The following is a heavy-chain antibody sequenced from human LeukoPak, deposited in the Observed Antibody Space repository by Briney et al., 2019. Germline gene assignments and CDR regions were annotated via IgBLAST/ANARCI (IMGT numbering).Heavy chain of an antibody. Sequence: SETLSLTCTVSGGSISSSSCYWGWIRQPPGKGLEWIGSIYYSGSTYYNPSLKSRVTISVDTSKNQFSLKLSSVTAADTAVYYCARHIRVVINAFDIWGQGTMVTVSS. V-gene: IGHV4-39*01. D-gene: IGHD3-3*01. CDR2: IYYSGST. J-gene: IGHJ3*02. CDR3: ARHIRVVINAFDI. CDR1: GGSISSSSCY.